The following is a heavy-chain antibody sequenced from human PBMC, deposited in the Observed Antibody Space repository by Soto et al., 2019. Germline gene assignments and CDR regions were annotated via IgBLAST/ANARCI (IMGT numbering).Heavy chain of an antibody. V-gene: IGHV5-51*01. CDR2: IFSWDSDT. D-gene: IGHD2-21*01. Sequence: GSLENFCKGFWESLSHHWVGRGGQMTRERPEGMGIIFSWDSDTRYSPSFQGQVTISADKSISTAYLQWNSLKASDTAMYYCATRVHGDYPGKYYYAMDVWGQGTTVTVSS. CDR3: ATRVHGDYPGKYYYAMDV. CDR1: WESLSHHW. J-gene: IGHJ6*02.